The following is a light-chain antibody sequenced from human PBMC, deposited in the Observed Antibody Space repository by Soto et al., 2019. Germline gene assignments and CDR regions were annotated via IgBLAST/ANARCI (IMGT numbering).Light chain of an antibody. CDR3: CSYVGSGIGV. CDR1: SF. J-gene: IGLJ3*02. CDR2: EAN. Sequence: QSALTQPASVSGSPGQSIIISCTGTSFVSWYQQHPGKAPKLIIYEANKRPSGVSDRFSGSKSGNTASLTISGLQAEDEADYYCCSYVGSGIGVFGGGTKLTVL. V-gene: IGLV2-23*01.